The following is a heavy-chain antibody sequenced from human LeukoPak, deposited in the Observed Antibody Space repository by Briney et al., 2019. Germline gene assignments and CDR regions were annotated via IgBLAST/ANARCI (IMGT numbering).Heavy chain of an antibody. J-gene: IGHJ6*03. CDR2: INPNSGGT. CDR3: ARAMVRGVIYYYYYMDV. D-gene: IGHD3-10*01. CDR1: GYTFTGYY. V-gene: IGHV1-2*02. Sequence: ASVKVSCKASGYTFTGYYMHWVRQAPGQGLVWMGWINPNSGGTNYAQKFQGRVTMTRDTSISTAYMELSRLRSDDTAVYYCARAMVRGVIYYYYYMDVWGKGTTVTVSS.